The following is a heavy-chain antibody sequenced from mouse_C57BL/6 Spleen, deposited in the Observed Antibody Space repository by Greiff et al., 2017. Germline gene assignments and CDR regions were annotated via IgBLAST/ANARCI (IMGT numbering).Heavy chain of an antibody. CDR2: INPNNGGT. CDR1: GYTFTDYY. D-gene: IGHD3-2*02. J-gene: IGHJ4*01. V-gene: IGHV1-26*01. Sequence: VQLQQSGPELVKPGASVKISCKASGYTFTDYYMNWVKQSHGKSLEWIGDINPNNGGTSYNQKFKGKATLTVDKSSSTAYMELRSLTSEDSAVYYCERGGQLRLRRYAMDYWGQGTSVTVSS. CDR3: ERGGQLRLRRYAMDY.